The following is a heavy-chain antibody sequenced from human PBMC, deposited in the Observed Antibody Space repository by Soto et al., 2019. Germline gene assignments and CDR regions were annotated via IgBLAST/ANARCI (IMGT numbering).Heavy chain of an antibody. V-gene: IGHV1-69*12. D-gene: IGHD5-18*01. J-gene: IGHJ4*02. CDR2: IIPIFGTA. CDR3: ARDECCPGGYSYGLDY. CDR1: GGTFSSYA. Sequence: QVQLVQSGAEVKKPGSSVKVSCKASGGTFSSYAISWVRQAPGQGLEWMGGIIPIFGTANYAQKFQGRVTITADASTSTAYMELSSLRSADTAVYYCARDECCPGGYSYGLDYWGQGTLVTVSS.